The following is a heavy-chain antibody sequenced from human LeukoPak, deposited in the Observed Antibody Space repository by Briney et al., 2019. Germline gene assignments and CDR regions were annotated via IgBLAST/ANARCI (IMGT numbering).Heavy chain of an antibody. CDR2: MSPNSGNT. D-gene: IGHD6-13*01. CDR3: ARLGIDSSFDYYYYYMDV. CDR1: GYTFTSYD. Sequence: ASVKVSCKASGYTFTSYDINWVRQATGQGLEWMGWMSPNSGNTGYAQKFQGRVTMTRNTSISTAYMELSSLRSEDTAVYYCARLGIDSSFDYYYYYMDVWGKGTTVTVSS. V-gene: IGHV1-8*01. J-gene: IGHJ6*03.